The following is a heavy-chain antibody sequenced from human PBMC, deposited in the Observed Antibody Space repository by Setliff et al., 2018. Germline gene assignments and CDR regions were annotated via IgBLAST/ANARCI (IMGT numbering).Heavy chain of an antibody. V-gene: IGHV3-74*01. D-gene: IGHD3-16*01. CDR1: GFNFNSSW. Sequence: GESLKISCTASGFNFNSSWMHWVRQGPGKGLVWVSRIDSDGSGISYADIVKGRFTISRDNAKNTLYLQMNSLRPEDAAVYFCATYSASHHAADKWGQGTLVTVSS. CDR3: ATYSASHHAADK. CDR2: IDSDGSGI. J-gene: IGHJ4*02.